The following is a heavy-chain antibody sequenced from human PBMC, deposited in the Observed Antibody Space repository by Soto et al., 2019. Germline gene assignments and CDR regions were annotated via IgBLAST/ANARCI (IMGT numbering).Heavy chain of an antibody. CDR3: ARRARAYYYGLDV. Sequence: GASVKVSCKASGYTFSSYAITWVRQAPGQGLEWMGWISADNGDTKYVRKFQGRVTMTTDTSTTTAYMELRSLRSDDTAVYYCARRARAYYYGLDVWGQGTTVTVSS. J-gene: IGHJ6*02. V-gene: IGHV1-18*01. CDR1: GYTFSSYA. CDR2: ISADNGDT.